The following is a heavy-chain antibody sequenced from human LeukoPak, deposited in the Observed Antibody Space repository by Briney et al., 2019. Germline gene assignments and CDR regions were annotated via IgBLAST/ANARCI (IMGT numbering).Heavy chain of an antibody. CDR1: GFTFSSYE. CDR2: ISSSSSYI. D-gene: IGHD3-10*01. J-gene: IGHJ3*02. Sequence: KPGGSLRLSCAASGFTFSSYEMKWVRQAPGKGLEWVSSISSSSSYIYYADSVKGRFTISRDNAKNSLYLQMNSLRAEDTAVYYCAGADFRFRFGAFDIWGQGTMVTVSS. CDR3: AGADFRFRFGAFDI. V-gene: IGHV3-21*01.